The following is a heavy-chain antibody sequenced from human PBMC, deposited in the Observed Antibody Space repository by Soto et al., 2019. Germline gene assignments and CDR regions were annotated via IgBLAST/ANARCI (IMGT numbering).Heavy chain of an antibody. D-gene: IGHD3-10*01. Sequence: GGSLRLSCAASEFTFSSYAMSWVRQAPGKGLEWVSAISGSGGSTYYADSVKGRFTISRDNSKNTLYLQMNSLRAEDTAVYYCAKNEGSYYYYYMDVWGKGTTVTVSS. CDR2: ISGSGGST. J-gene: IGHJ6*03. CDR1: EFTFSSYA. CDR3: AKNEGSYYYYYMDV. V-gene: IGHV3-23*01.